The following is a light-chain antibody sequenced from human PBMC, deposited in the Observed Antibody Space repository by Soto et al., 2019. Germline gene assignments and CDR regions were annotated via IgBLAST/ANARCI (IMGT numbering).Light chain of an antibody. J-gene: IGKJ1*01. CDR2: DAS. CDR1: QRISSW. V-gene: IGKV1-5*01. Sequence: DIQMTQSPSTLSASVGDRVTITCRASQRISSWLAWYQQKPGKAPKLLIYDASSLESGVPSRFSGTGSGTEFTLTISSLQPDDFATYYCQQYNVNSLWTFGQGTKVDIK. CDR3: QQYNVNSLWT.